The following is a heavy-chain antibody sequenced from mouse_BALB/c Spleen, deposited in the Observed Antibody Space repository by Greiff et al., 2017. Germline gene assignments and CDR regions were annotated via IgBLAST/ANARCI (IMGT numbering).Heavy chain of an antibody. Sequence: VQLQQSGAELARPGASVKMSCKASGYTFTSYTMHWVKQRPGQGLEWIGYINPSSGYTNYNQKFKDKATLTADKSSSTAYMQLSSLTSEDSAVYYCAREENGYYYAMDYWGQGTSVTFSS. CDR2: INPSSGYT. J-gene: IGHJ4*01. CDR3: AREENGYYYAMDY. V-gene: IGHV1-4*01. CDR1: GYTFTSYT.